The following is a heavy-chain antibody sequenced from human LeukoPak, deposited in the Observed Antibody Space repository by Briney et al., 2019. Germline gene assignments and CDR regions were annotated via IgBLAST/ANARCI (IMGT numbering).Heavy chain of an antibody. D-gene: IGHD3-10*01. CDR3: ATYSRVPVWFGDKSYFDY. CDR1: GYTLTELS. V-gene: IGHV1-24*01. J-gene: IGHJ4*02. CDR2: FDPEDGET. Sequence: ASVKVSCKVSGYTLTELSMHWVRQAPGKGLEWMGGFDPEDGETIYAQKFQGRVTMTEDTSTDTAYMELSSLRSEDTAVYYCATYSRVPVWFGDKSYFDYWGQGTLVTASS.